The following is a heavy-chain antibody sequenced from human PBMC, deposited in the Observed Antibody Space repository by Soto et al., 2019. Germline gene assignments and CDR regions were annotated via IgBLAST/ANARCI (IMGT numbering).Heavy chain of an antibody. J-gene: IGHJ4*02. D-gene: IGHD3-22*01. CDR1: GFTFSSYA. CDR2: ISYDGSNK. Sequence: SLRLSCAASGFTFSSYAMHWVRQAPGKGLEWVAVISYDGSNKYYADSVKGRFTISRDNSKNTLYLQMNSLRAEDTAVYYCARTDSYYYDSSGYYRWFDYWGQGTLVTVSS. V-gene: IGHV3-30-3*01. CDR3: ARTDSYYYDSSGYYRWFDY.